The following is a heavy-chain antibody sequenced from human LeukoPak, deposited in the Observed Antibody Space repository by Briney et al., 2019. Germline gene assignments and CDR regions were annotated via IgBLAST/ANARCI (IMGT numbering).Heavy chain of an antibody. CDR3: VGEGTTHEGVDS. J-gene: IGHJ4*02. CDR2: IYSSGSP. CDR1: GASISRYY. V-gene: IGHV4-59*01. D-gene: IGHD1-14*01. Sequence: SETLSLTCTVSGASISRYYWSWIRQPPGKGLEWIGYIYSSGSPDYNPSLKSRVTISTDTSKNQFSLRLTSVTAADTAVYYCVGEGTTHEGVDSWGQGILVTVSS.